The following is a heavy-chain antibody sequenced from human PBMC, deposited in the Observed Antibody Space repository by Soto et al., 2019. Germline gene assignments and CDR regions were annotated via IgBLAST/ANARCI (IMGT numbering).Heavy chain of an antibody. CDR1: GGTFSSYA. CDR2: IIPIFGTA. Sequence: ASVKVSCKASGGTFSSYAISWVRQAPGQGLEWMGGIIPIFGTANYAQKFQGRVTITADKSTSTAYMELSSLRSEDTAVYYCALPGVLRRPLDAFDIWGQGTMVTVSS. V-gene: IGHV1-69*06. J-gene: IGHJ3*02. CDR3: ALPGVLRRPLDAFDI. D-gene: IGHD1-1*01.